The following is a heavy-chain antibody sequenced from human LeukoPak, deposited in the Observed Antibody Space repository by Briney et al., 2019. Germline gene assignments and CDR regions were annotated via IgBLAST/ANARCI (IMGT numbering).Heavy chain of an antibody. CDR3: AKDTRPLYYDILTGYSLPTPRNDAFDI. CDR2: ISGSGGST. CDR1: GFTFSSYA. Sequence: GGSLRLSCAASGFTFSSYAMSWVRQAPGKGLEWVSAISGSGGSTYYADSVKGRFTISRDSSKNTLYLQMNSLRAEDTAVYYCAKDTRPLYYDILTGYSLPTPRNDAFDIWGQGTMVTVSS. D-gene: IGHD3-9*01. J-gene: IGHJ3*02. V-gene: IGHV3-23*01.